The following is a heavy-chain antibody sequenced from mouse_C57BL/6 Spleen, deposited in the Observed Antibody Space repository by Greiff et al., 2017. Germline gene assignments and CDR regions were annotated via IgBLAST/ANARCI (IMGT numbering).Heavy chain of an antibody. Sequence: VQLVESGAELVRPGASVTLSCKASGYTFTSYWMHWVKQRPIQGLEWIGNIDPSDSETHYNQKFKDKATLTVDKSSSTAYMQLSSLTSEDSAVYYCAVLRLYAMDYWGQGTSVTVSS. J-gene: IGHJ4*01. CDR2: IDPSDSET. CDR1: GYTFTSYW. D-gene: IGHD1-2*01. V-gene: IGHV1-52*01. CDR3: AVLRLYAMDY.